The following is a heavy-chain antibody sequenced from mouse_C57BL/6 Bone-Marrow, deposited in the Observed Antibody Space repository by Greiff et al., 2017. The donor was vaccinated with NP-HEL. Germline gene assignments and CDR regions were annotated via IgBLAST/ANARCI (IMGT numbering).Heavy chain of an antibody. Sequence: EVHLVESGPGLVKPSQSLSLTCSVTGYSITSGYYWNWIRQFPGNKLEWMGYISYDGSTNYNPSLKNRISITRDTSKNQFVLKLNSVTTEDTATYYCARDDDYDDGYWGQGTTLTVSS. J-gene: IGHJ2*01. CDR1: GYSITSGYY. CDR3: ARDDDYDDGY. D-gene: IGHD2-4*01. V-gene: IGHV3-6*01. CDR2: ISYDGST.